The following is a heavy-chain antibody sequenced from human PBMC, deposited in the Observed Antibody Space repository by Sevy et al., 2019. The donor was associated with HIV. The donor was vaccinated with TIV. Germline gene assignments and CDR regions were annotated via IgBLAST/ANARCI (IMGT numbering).Heavy chain of an antibody. Sequence: GGSLRLSCAASGFTFSNYSMNWVRQAPGKGLEWVSSISNGSIYIYYAASVKGRFTISRDNAKNSLYLQMNSLRAEDTAVYYCARDGGRELNYGMDVWGQGTTVTVSS. CDR3: ARDGGRELNYGMDV. J-gene: IGHJ6*02. CDR1: GFTFSNYS. CDR2: ISNGSIYI. V-gene: IGHV3-21*01. D-gene: IGHD3-16*01.